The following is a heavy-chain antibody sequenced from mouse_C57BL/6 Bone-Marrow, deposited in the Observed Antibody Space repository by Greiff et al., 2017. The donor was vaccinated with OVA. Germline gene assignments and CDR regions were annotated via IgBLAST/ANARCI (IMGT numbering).Heavy chain of an antibody. CDR1: GYAFSSTW. Sequence: VKLMASGPELVKPGASVKISCKASGYAFSSTWMNWVKQSPGQGLACIGRIYPGDGGTNYNGKFKGKATLTEDKSSSTAYMQLSSLTSEASAVYFCARDPLYDYYYVGYFAYWGQGTTRTVSS. J-gene: IGHJ2*01. CDR3: ARDPLYDYYYVGYFAY. D-gene: IGHD2-3*01. CDR2: IYPGDGGT. V-gene: IGHV1-82*01.